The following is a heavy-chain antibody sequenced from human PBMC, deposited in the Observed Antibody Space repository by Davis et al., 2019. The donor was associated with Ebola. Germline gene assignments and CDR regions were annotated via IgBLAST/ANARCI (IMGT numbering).Heavy chain of an antibody. Sequence: GESLKISCASSSFSFPNYWMSWVRQAPGKGPEWVANIKQDGSEKYYVDSVRGGFTISRDNAKNSLYLQMNSLRAEDTAVYYCARKSTFFDYWGQGTRVTVSS. CDR1: SFSFPNYW. CDR2: IKQDGSEK. V-gene: IGHV3-7*03. D-gene: IGHD3-16*01. CDR3: ARKSTFFDY. J-gene: IGHJ4*02.